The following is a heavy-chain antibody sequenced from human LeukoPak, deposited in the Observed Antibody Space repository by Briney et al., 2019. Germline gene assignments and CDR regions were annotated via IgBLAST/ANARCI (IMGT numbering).Heavy chain of an antibody. CDR1: RGTFSSYA. CDR3: ARVNVLLRCCGLNGWFDP. Sequence: SVKVSCKASRGTFSSYALSGVRQAPGQGLEWMGGLIPIFGTANYAQKFQGRVTITTDESTSTAYMELSSLRSDDTAVYYCARVNVLLRCCGLNGWFDPWGQGTLVTVSS. J-gene: IGHJ5*02. V-gene: IGHV1-69*05. CDR2: LIPIFGTA. D-gene: IGHD4-17*01.